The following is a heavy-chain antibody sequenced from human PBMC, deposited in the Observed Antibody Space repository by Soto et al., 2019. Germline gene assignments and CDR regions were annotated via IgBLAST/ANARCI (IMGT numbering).Heavy chain of an antibody. CDR3: AKPQTGTLFGGFDP. CDR2: ISGSGGST. V-gene: IGHV3-23*01. J-gene: IGHJ5*02. Sequence: AGGSLRLSCAASGFTFSSYAMSWVRQAPGKGLEWVSAISGSGGSTYYADSVKGRFTISRDNSKNTLYLQMNSLRAEDTAVYYCAKPQTGTLFGGFDPWGQGTLVTVSS. CDR1: GFTFSSYA. D-gene: IGHD1-7*01.